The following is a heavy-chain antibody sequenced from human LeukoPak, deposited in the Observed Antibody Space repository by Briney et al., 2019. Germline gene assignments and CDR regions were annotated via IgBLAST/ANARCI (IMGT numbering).Heavy chain of an antibody. CDR3: ARVGYCSGGSCYPNWFDP. CDR2: INHSGST. CDR1: GGSFSGHY. Sequence: PSETLSLTCAVYGGSFSGHYWSWIRQPPGKGLEWIGEINHSGSTNYNPSLKSRVTISVDTSKNQFSLKLSSVTAADTAVYYCARVGYCSGGSCYPNWFDPWGQGTLVTVSS. V-gene: IGHV4-34*01. J-gene: IGHJ5*02. D-gene: IGHD2-15*01.